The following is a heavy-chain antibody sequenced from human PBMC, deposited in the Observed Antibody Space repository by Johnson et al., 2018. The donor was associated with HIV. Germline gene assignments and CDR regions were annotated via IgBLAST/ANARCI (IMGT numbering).Heavy chain of an antibody. CDR2: ISYDGTNK. J-gene: IGHJ3*02. V-gene: IGHV3-30-3*01. CDR3: AREGDMIVVVAAFDI. Sequence: QVQLVESGGGLVQPGGSLRLSCAASGFTFSSYAMSWVRQAPGKGLEWVAFISYDGTNKYYADSVKGRFTISRDNSKNTLFLQMNSLRAEDTAVYYCAREGDMIVVVAAFDILGQGTMVTVSS. CDR1: GFTFSSYA. D-gene: IGHD3-22*01.